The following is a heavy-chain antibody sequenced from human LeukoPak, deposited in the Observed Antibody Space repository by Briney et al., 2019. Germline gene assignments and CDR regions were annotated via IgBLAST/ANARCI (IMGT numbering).Heavy chain of an antibody. CDR1: GGSISSVSYY. D-gene: IGHD3-22*01. J-gene: IGHJ4*02. CDR3: ARLSIPTSSYDSSGSYYYFDY. V-gene: IGHV4-39*01. Sequence: SETLSLTCTVSGGSISSVSYYWGWIRQPPGKGLEWIGSINCRGNIYYTPSLKSRVTISVDTSKNQFSLKLSSVTAADTAIYYCARLSIPTSSYDSSGSYYYFDYWGQGTLVTVSS. CDR2: INCRGNI.